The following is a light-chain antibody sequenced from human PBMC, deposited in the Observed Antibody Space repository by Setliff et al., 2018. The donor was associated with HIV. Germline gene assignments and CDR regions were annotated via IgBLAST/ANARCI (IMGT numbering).Light chain of an antibody. CDR3: SSYSGGSTLVV. Sequence: ALPQPRSVSGSPGQSVTFSCTGSSSDVGAYNYVSWYQQHPGKAPKLIIYDVSKRPSGVPDRFSGSKSGNPDTLTISGLQAEDGADYFCSSYSGGSTLVVFGPGTKVTVL. CDR2: DVS. V-gene: IGLV2-11*01. J-gene: IGLJ1*01. CDR1: SSDVGAYNY.